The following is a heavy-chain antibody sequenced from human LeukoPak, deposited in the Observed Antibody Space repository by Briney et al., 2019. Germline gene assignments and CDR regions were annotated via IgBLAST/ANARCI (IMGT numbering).Heavy chain of an antibody. V-gene: IGHV3-7*01. Sequence: PGGSLGPSCAAPGFTFSSYGMSWVGQAPGKGLEWVANIKQDGSEKHYVDSVKGRFTISRDNAKNSLYLQMNSLRAEDTAVYYCARGDITMIVVLGYYFDYWGQGTLVTVFS. D-gene: IGHD3-22*01. J-gene: IGHJ4*02. CDR2: IKQDGSEK. CDR3: ARGDITMIVVLGYYFDY. CDR1: GFTFSSYG.